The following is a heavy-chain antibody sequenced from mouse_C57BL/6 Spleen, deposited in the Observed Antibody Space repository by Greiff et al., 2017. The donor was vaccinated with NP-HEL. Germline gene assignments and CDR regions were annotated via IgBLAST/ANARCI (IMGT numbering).Heavy chain of an antibody. CDR1: GFTFSDAW. CDR3: TRDYDYDDAMDY. CDR2: IRNKANNHAT. J-gene: IGHJ4*01. D-gene: IGHD2-4*01. Sequence: EVKLLESGGGLVQPGGSMKLSCAASGFTFSDAWMDWVRQSPEKGLEWVAEIRNKANNHATYYAESVKGRFTISRDDSKSSVYLQMNSLRAEDTGIYYCTRDYDYDDAMDYWGQGTSVTVSS. V-gene: IGHV6-6*01.